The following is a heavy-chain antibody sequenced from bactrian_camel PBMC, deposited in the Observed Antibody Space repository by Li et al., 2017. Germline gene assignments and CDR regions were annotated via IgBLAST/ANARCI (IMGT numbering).Heavy chain of an antibody. V-gene: IGHV3S1*01. J-gene: IGHJ4*01. CDR3: ARDRVPLSY. CDR1: GYTYSSYC. CDR2: TDNRGRT. Sequence: HVQLVESGGGSVQAGGSLRLSCAASGYTYSSYCMGWFRQAPGKGLEWVSATDNRGRTYYADSVKGRFTISRDNAKNTLYLQLNSLKTEDTAMYYCARDRVPLSYWGQGTQVTVS.